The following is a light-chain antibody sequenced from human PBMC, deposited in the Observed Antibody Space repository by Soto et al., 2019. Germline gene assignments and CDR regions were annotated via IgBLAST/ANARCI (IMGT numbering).Light chain of an antibody. Sequence: QSVLTQPASVSGSPGQSITISCTGTSSDVGGYNYVSWYQQHPGKAPKLMIYDVSNRPSGVSNRFSGSKSGNTASLTISGLQAEDEADDYCSSYTSSSTLFGTGTRSPS. V-gene: IGLV2-14*01. CDR1: SSDVGGYNY. J-gene: IGLJ1*01. CDR3: SSYTSSSTL. CDR2: DVS.